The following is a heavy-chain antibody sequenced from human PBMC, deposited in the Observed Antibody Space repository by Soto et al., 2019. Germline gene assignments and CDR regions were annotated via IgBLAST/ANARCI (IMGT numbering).Heavy chain of an antibody. CDR1: GVSISSDDYY. V-gene: IGHV4-61*05. Sequence: SETLSLTCTVSGVSISSDDYYWGWIRQAPGKGLEWIANIYYTGSTTYNPSLKSRVTISLDTSKNQFSLKLTSVTATDTAVYYCARKYRDYFDYWGQGALVTVS. CDR3: ARKYRDYFDY. D-gene: IGHD2-2*01. J-gene: IGHJ4*02. CDR2: IYYTGST.